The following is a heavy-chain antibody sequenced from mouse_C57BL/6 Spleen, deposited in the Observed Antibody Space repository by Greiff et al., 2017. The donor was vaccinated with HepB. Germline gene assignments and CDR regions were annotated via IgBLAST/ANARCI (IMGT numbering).Heavy chain of an antibody. CDR2: INPNNGGT. CDR1: GYTFTDYY. Sequence: VQLQQSGPELVKPGASVKISCKASGYTFTDYYMNWVKQSHGKSLEWIGDINPNNGGTSYNQKFKGKATLTVDKSSSTAYMELRSLTSEDSAVYYCARLGMVTTYYFDYWGQGTTLTVSS. J-gene: IGHJ2*01. CDR3: ARLGMVTTYYFDY. D-gene: IGHD2-3*01. V-gene: IGHV1-26*01.